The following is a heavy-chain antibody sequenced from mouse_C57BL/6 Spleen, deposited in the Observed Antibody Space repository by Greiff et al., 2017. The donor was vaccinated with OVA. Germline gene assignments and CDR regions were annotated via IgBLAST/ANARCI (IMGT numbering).Heavy chain of an antibody. D-gene: IGHD2-5*01. CDR3: ARVLYSNYPYYFDY. V-gene: IGHV5-4*03. Sequence: EVKLMESGGGLVKPGGSLKLSCAASGFTFSSYAMSWVRQTPEKRLEWVATISDGGSYTYYPDNVKGRFTISRDNAKNNLYLQMSHLKSEDTAMYYCARVLYSNYPYYFDYWGQGTTLTVSS. CDR2: ISDGGSYT. J-gene: IGHJ2*01. CDR1: GFTFSSYA.